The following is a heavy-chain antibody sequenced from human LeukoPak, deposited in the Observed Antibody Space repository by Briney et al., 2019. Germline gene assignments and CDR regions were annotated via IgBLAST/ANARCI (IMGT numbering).Heavy chain of an antibody. V-gene: IGHV3-48*01. CDR1: GFTFSSYA. CDR3: ARGDQWELRYYFDY. J-gene: IGHJ4*02. D-gene: IGHD1-26*01. Sequence: GGSLRLSCAASGFTFSSYAMSWVRQAPGKGLEWVSYISSSSSTIYYADSVKGRFTISRDNAKNSLYLQMNSLRAEDTAVYYCARGDQWELRYYFDYWGQGTLVTVSS. CDR2: ISSSSSTI.